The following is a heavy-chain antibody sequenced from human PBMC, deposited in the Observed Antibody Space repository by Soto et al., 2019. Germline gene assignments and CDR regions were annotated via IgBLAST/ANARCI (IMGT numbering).Heavy chain of an antibody. V-gene: IGHV3-30*18. CDR3: AKDRRPNYYYGMDV. J-gene: IGHJ6*02. Sequence: QVQLVESGGGVXQXXXXLRLSCAASGFTFSSYGMHWVRQAPGKGLEWVAVISYDGSNKYYADSVKGRFTISRDNSKNTLYLQMNSLRAEDTAVYYCAKDRRPNYYYGMDVWGQGTTVTVSS. CDR1: GFTFSSYG. D-gene: IGHD6-25*01. CDR2: ISYDGSNK.